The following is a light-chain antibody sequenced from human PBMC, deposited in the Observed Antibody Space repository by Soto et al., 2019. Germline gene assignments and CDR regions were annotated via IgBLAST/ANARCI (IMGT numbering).Light chain of an antibody. J-gene: IGKJ4*01. CDR2: GAS. V-gene: IGKV3-20*01. CDR3: QQYGSSPLT. Sequence: EIVLTQSPGTLSLSPGERATLSCRASQSVSSSYLAWYQQKPGQAPRLLIYGASSRATGIPDRFSGSGSGTAFTLTISRLEPEDFAVYYCQQYGSSPLTFGGGTKVEI. CDR1: QSVSSSY.